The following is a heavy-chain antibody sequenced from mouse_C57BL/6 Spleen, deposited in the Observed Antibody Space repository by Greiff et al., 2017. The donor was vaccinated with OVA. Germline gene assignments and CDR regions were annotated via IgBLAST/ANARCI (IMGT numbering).Heavy chain of an antibody. Sequence: EVQLQQSGPELVKPGASVKISCKASGYTFTDYYMNWVKQSHGKSLEWIGDINPNNGGTSYNQKFKGKATLTVDKSSSTAYMELRSLTSEDSAVYYCARDDYGSSFAYWGQGTLVTVSA. J-gene: IGHJ3*01. D-gene: IGHD1-1*01. CDR1: GYTFTDYY. V-gene: IGHV1-26*01. CDR3: ARDDYGSSFAY. CDR2: INPNNGGT.